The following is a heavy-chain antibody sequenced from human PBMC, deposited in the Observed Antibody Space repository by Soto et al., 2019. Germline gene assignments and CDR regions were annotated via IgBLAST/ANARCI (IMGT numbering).Heavy chain of an antibody. J-gene: IGHJ6*02. Sequence: SETLCVTCTVAGGSISSYYGSWIRQPPGKGLEWIGYIYYSGSTNYNPSLKSRVTISVDTSKNQFSLKLSSVTAADTAVYYCATESYYDILTGYSGYGMDVWGQGTTVTVSS. CDR3: ATESYYDILTGYSGYGMDV. CDR1: GGSISSYY. D-gene: IGHD3-9*01. CDR2: IYYSGST. V-gene: IGHV4-59*01.